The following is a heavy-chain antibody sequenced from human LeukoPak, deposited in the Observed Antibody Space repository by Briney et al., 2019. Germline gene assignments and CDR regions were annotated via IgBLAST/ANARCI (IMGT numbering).Heavy chain of an antibody. CDR3: ARGRENLYIVATRDEYYYGMDV. D-gene: IGHD5-12*01. CDR2: INHSGST. CDR1: GGSFSGYC. Sequence: SETLSLTCAVYGGSFSGYCWSWIRQPPGKGLEWIGEINHSGSTNYNPSLKSRVTISVDTSKNQFSLKLSSVTAADTAVYYCARGRENLYIVATRDEYYYGMDVWGQGTTVTVSS. J-gene: IGHJ6*02. V-gene: IGHV4-34*01.